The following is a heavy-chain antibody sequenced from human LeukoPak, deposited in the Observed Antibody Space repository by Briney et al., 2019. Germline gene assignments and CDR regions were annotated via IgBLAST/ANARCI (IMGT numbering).Heavy chain of an antibody. D-gene: IGHD1-26*01. J-gene: IGHJ4*02. CDR3: ARGLSGSYYDF. V-gene: IGHV7-4-1*02. Sequence: ASVKVSCKASGYILTSYAMNWVRQAPGQGLEWMGWINTNTGNPTFAQGFTGRFVFSLDTSVSTAYLQISSLKAEDTAVYYCARGLSGSYYDFWGQGTLVTVSS. CDR2: INTNTGNP. CDR1: GYILTSYA.